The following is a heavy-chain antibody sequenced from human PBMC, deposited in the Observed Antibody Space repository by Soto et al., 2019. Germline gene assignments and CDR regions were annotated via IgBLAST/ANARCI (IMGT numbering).Heavy chain of an antibody. J-gene: IGHJ6*02. V-gene: IGHV4-34*01. CDR1: GGSFSGYY. Sequence: SETLSLTCAVYGGSFSGYYWSWIRQPPGKGLEWIGEINHSGSTNYNPSLKSRVTISVDTSKNQFSLKLSSVTAADTAVYYCARGSNVLRFLEWRIGHSTQTDSYGMDVWGQGTTVTVSS. CDR3: ARGSNVLRFLEWRIGHSTQTDSYGMDV. CDR2: INHSGST. D-gene: IGHD3-3*01.